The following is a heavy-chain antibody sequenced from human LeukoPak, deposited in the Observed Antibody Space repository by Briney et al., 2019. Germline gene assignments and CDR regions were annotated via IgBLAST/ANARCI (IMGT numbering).Heavy chain of an antibody. CDR1: GFTFSSYA. CDR3: ARASGCGGDCYKGNFDY. D-gene: IGHD2-21*02. CDR2: ISSSGSTI. Sequence: GGSLRLSCAASGFTFSSYAMSWVRQAPGKGLEWVSYISSSGSTIYYADSVKGRFTISRDNAKNSLYLQMNSLRAEDTAVYYCARASGCGGDCYKGNFDYWGQGTPVTVSS. J-gene: IGHJ4*02. V-gene: IGHV3-48*03.